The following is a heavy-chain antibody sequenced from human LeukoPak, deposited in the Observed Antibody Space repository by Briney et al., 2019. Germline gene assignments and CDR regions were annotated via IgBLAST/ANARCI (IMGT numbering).Heavy chain of an antibody. Sequence: ASVKVSCKASGYTFTSYYMHWVRQAPGQGLEWMGIINPSGGSTSYAQKFQGRVTMTRGMSTSTVYMELSSLRSEDTAVYYCARNTMVSDYYYYYMDVWGKGTTVTVSS. CDR2: INPSGGST. V-gene: IGHV1-46*01. D-gene: IGHD3-10*01. CDR3: ARNTMVSDYYYYYMDV. CDR1: GYTFTSYY. J-gene: IGHJ6*03.